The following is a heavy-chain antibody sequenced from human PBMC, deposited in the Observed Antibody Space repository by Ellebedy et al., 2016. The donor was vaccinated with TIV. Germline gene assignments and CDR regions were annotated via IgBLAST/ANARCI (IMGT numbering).Heavy chain of an antibody. Sequence: GGSLRLXXVASGFSLASYAMSWVRQAPGKGLEWVSTISGGGEFTNFADSVRGRFTISGDRSKNTLYLEMNSLRAEDTALYYCAKEVTGPTSGYYGPSGDYYYGLDVWGQGTTVTVSS. V-gene: IGHV3-23*01. D-gene: IGHD3-22*01. CDR3: AKEVTGPTSGYYGPSGDYYYGLDV. J-gene: IGHJ6*02. CDR1: GFSLASYA. CDR2: ISGGGEFT.